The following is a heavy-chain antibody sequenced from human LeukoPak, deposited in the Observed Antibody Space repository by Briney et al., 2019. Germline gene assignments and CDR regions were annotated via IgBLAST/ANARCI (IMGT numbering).Heavy chain of an antibody. Sequence: GGSLRLSCAASGFTFGGYAMSWVRQAPGKGLEWVSAISGSGGSTYYADSVKGRFTISRDNSKNTLYLQMNSLRAEDTAVYYCAKDVGAGSGCYGWFDPWGQGTLVTVSS. CDR3: AKDVGAGSGCYGWFDP. CDR2: ISGSGGST. J-gene: IGHJ5*02. D-gene: IGHD3-10*01. CDR1: GFTFGGYA. V-gene: IGHV3-23*01.